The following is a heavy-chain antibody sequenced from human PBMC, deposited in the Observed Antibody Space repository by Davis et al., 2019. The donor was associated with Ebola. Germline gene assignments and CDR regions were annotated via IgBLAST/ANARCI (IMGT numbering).Heavy chain of an antibody. CDR3: ARLGDTSGVYLDY. D-gene: IGHD3-10*01. CDR1: GGSFSGYY. Sequence: MPAATLSLTCAVYGGSFSGYYWSWIPPPPGKGLEWIGYIYYSGSTNQNPSLKSRVTISVDTSKTQFSLKLSSVTAADTAVYYCARLGDTSGVYLDYWGQGTLVTVSS. V-gene: IGHV4-59*01. J-gene: IGHJ4*02. CDR2: IYYSGST.